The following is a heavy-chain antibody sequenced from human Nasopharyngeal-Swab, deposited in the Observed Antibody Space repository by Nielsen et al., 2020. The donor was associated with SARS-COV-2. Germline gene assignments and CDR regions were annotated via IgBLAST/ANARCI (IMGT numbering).Heavy chain of an antibody. J-gene: IGHJ4*02. D-gene: IGHD5-12*01. Sequence: GGSLRLSCAASGFTFSSYGMHWVRRAPGKGLEWVAVISYDGSNKYYADSVKGRFTISRDNSKNTLYLQMNSLRAEDTAVYYCAKAYGGYVPFDYWGQGTLVTVSS. CDR3: AKAYGGYVPFDY. CDR2: ISYDGSNK. CDR1: GFTFSSYG. V-gene: IGHV3-30*18.